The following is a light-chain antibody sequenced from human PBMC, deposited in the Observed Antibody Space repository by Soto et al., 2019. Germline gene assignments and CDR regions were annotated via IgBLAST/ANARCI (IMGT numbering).Light chain of an antibody. V-gene: IGKV1-5*03. CDR3: QQYNNYYT. CDR2: KAS. Sequence: DIQMTQSPSNLSASVGDRVTITCRASQSISSWLDWYQQKPGKAPKLLIYKASSLESGVPSRFSGSGSGTEFTLTINSLQPDDFATYYCQQYNNYYTFGQGTKLEIK. J-gene: IGKJ2*01. CDR1: QSISSW.